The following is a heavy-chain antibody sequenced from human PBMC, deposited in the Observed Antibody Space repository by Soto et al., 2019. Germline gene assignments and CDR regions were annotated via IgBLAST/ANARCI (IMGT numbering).Heavy chain of an antibody. V-gene: IGHV4-4*02. CDR2: IYHSGST. Sequence: SETLSLTCAVSSGSISSSNWWSWVRQPPGKGLEWIGEIYHSGSTNYNPSLKSRVTISVDTSKNQFSLKLSSVTAADTAVYYCAREFSWGTPDYWGQGTLVTVSS. J-gene: IGHJ4*02. CDR3: AREFSWGTPDY. D-gene: IGHD3-16*01. CDR1: SGSISSSNW.